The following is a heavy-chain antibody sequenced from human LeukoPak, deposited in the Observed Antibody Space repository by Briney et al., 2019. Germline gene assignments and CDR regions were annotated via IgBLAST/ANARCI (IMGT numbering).Heavy chain of an antibody. Sequence: PGGSLRLSCAASGFTFSSYSMNWVRQAPGKGLEWVSYISSSSSTIYYADSVKGRFTISRDNAKNSLNLQMNSLRAEDTAVYYCAKGSGSSGYSPYFDYWGQGTLVTVSS. CDR1: GFTFSSYS. J-gene: IGHJ4*02. V-gene: IGHV3-48*04. D-gene: IGHD3-22*01. CDR2: ISSSSSTI. CDR3: AKGSGSSGYSPYFDY.